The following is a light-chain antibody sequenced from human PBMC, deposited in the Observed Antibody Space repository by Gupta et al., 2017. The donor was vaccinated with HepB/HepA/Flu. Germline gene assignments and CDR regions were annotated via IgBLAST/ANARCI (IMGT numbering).Light chain of an antibody. CDR3: VLYMGNGIWV. V-gene: IGLV8-61*01. CDR2: SPN. J-gene: IGLJ2*01. CDR1: SGPVSTNYY. Sequence: QTVVTQEPSFSVSPGGTVTLTCGLSSGPVSTNYYPSWYQQTPGQAPRILIYSPNTRFSGVPDRFSGSILGNKAALTITGAQADDESDFYCVLYMGNGIWVFGGGTKLTVL.